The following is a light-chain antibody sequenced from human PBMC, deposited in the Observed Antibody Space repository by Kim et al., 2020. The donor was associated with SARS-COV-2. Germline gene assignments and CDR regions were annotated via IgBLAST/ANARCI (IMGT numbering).Light chain of an antibody. V-gene: IGLV3-1*01. Sequence: SYELTQPPSVSVSPGQTASITCSGDKLGDKYAYWYQQKPGQSPVLVIYHDSKRPSGIPERFSGSNSGNTATLTISGTQAMDEADYYCQAWDSSTVVFGGGTQLTVL. CDR1: KLGDKY. J-gene: IGLJ3*02. CDR3: QAWDSSTVV. CDR2: HDS.